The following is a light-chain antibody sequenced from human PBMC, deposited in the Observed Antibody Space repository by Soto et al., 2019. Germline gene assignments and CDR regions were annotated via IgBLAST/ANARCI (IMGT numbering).Light chain of an antibody. CDR3: QQRGNWPPT. CDR2: DTS. J-gene: IGKJ4*01. Sequence: EIALTQSPATLSLSPGEEATLSCKASQSGSRSLAWYIQKPGQAPRLLIYDTSKRASGSPARFSGSGSGTDFTLNISSLEPEDFAVYDCQQRGNWPPTFGGGTRGEGK. CDR1: QSGSRS. V-gene: IGKV3-11*01.